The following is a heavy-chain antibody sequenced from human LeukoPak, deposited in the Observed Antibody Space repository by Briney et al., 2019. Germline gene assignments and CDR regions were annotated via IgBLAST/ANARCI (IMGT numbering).Heavy chain of an antibody. CDR2: INPNSGGT. V-gene: IGHV1-2*02. D-gene: IGHD4-11*01. Sequence: GASVKVSCKASGYTFTGYYMHWVRQAPGQGLEWMGWINPNSGGTNYAQKFQGRVTMTRDTSISTAYMELSRLRSDDTAVYYCARDRYSNEVNWFDPWGQGTLVTVSS. J-gene: IGHJ5*02. CDR3: ARDRYSNEVNWFDP. CDR1: GYTFTGYY.